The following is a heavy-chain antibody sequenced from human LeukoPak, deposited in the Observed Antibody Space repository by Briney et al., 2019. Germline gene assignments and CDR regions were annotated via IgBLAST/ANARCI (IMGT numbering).Heavy chain of an antibody. V-gene: IGHV4-38-2*02. CDR2: ISYRGDT. CDR1: GYSISSGHY. Sequence: PSETLSLTCNVSGYSISSGHYWAWIRQPPGKGLEWIGSISYRGDTYYNPPLKSRVTMSVDSSKSQLSLKVGSVTAADTAVYFCARSLRDTSSTAGYDSWGQGTLVTVSS. CDR3: ARSLRDTSSTAGYDS. D-gene: IGHD2-2*01. J-gene: IGHJ4*02.